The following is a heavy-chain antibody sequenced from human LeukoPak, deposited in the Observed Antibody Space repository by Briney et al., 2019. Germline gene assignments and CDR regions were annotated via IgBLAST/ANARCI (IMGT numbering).Heavy chain of an antibody. CDR2: TYYSGST. D-gene: IGHD6-19*01. Sequence: SETLSLTCTVSGGSISSYSWSWIRQPPGKGLEWIGSTYYSGSTNYNPSLKSRVTMSVDTSKNQFSLRLSSVTAADTAVYYCARRLVAGAYNWFDPWGQGTLVTVSS. J-gene: IGHJ5*02. CDR3: ARRLVAGAYNWFDP. V-gene: IGHV4-59*08. CDR1: GGSISSYS.